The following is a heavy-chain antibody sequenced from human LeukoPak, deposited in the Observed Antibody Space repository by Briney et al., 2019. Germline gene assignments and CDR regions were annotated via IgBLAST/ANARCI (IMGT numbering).Heavy chain of an antibody. D-gene: IGHD2-15*01. CDR2: ISGSGGST. CDR3: AKDLEGRGYCSGGSCSNWFDP. CDR1: GFTFSSQA. Sequence: GGSLRLSCAASGFTFSSQAMSWVRQAPGKGLEWVSAISGSGGSTYYADSVKGRFTISSDNSKNTLYLQMNSLRAEDTAVYYCAKDLEGRGYCSGGSCSNWFDPWGQGTLVTVSS. V-gene: IGHV3-23*01. J-gene: IGHJ5*02.